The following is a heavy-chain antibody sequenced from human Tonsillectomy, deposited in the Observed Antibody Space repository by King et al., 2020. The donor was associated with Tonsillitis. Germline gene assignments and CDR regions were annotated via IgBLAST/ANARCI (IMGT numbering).Heavy chain of an antibody. D-gene: IGHD4-11*01. Sequence: RLQLQESGPGLVKPSETLSLTCTVSGGSISSSSYYWGWIRQPPGKGLEWIGTNYYTGSTYYNPSLKSRVTISLDTSKNQFSLKLSSVTAADTAVYYCATETTPFDYWGQGTLVTVSS. V-gene: IGHV4-39*06. CDR2: NYYTGST. CDR3: ATETTPFDY. CDR1: GGSISSSSYY. J-gene: IGHJ4*02.